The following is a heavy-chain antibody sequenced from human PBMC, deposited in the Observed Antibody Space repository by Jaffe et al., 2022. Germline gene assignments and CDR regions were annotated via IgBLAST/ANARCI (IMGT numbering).Heavy chain of an antibody. J-gene: IGHJ4*02. CDR3: ASSDRRYNWNYGKFDY. V-gene: IGHV1-3*01. CDR2: INAGNGNT. D-gene: IGHD1-7*01. CDR1: GYTFTSYA. Sequence: QVQLVQSGAEVKKPGASVKVSCKASGYTFTSYAMHWVRQAPGQRLEWMGWINAGNGNTKYSQKFQGRVTITRDTSASTAYMELSSLRSEDTAVYYCASSDRRYNWNYGKFDYWGQGTLVTVSS.